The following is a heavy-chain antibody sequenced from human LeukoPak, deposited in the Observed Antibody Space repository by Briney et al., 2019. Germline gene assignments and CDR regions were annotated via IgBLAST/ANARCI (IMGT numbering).Heavy chain of an antibody. V-gene: IGHV3-11*04. CDR1: GFTFSDYY. CDR3: ARVMGNYATDY. CDR2: ISSGDNTI. Sequence: GGSLRLSCAASGFTFSDYYMSWIRQAPGKGLEWVSYISSGDNTIYYADSVKGRFTMSRDNAKNSLYLQMNSLRAEDTAVYYCARVMGNYATDYWGQGTLVTVSS. J-gene: IGHJ4*02. D-gene: IGHD1-7*01.